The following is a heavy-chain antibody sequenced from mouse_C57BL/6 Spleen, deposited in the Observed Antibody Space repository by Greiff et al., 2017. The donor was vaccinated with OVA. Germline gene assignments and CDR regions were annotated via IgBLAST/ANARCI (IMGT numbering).Heavy chain of an antibody. Sequence: QVQLQQPGAELVRPGSSVKLSCKASGYTFASYWMHWVKQRPIQGLEWIGNIDPSDSETHYNQKFKDKATLTVDKSSSTAYMQLSSLTSEDSAVYYCARENMGYDGYYGAMDYWGQGTSVTVSS. CDR3: ARENMGYDGYYGAMDY. CDR2: IDPSDSET. J-gene: IGHJ4*01. CDR1: GYTFASYW. D-gene: IGHD2-3*01. V-gene: IGHV1-52*01.